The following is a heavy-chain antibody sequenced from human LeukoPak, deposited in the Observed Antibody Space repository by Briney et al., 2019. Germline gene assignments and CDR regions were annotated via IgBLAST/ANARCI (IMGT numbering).Heavy chain of an antibody. V-gene: IGHV3-21*01. J-gene: IGHJ4*02. CDR1: VVNFSSYN. CDR3: ARGSDYYDSSGYFDY. Sequence: PGGSLRLSCADSVVNFSSYNMNWVRQAPGKGLEWVSSISSSSSYIYYADSVKGRFTISRDNAKNSLYLQMNSLRAEDTAVYYCARGSDYYDSSGYFDYWGQGTLVTVSS. CDR2: ISSSSSYI. D-gene: IGHD3-22*01.